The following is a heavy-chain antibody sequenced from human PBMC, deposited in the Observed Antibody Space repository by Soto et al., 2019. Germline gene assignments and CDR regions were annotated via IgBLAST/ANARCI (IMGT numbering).Heavy chain of an antibody. CDR2: INHSGST. J-gene: IGHJ3*02. D-gene: IGHD6-19*01. V-gene: IGHV4-34*01. CDR3: ARTGYSSGWYKAAFDI. CDR1: GGPFSGYY. Sequence: LSLTCAVYGGPFSGYYWSWIRQPPGKGLEWIGEINHSGSTNYSPSLKSRVTISVDTSKNQFSLKLSSVTAADTAVYYCARTGYSSGWYKAAFDIWGQGTMVTVSS.